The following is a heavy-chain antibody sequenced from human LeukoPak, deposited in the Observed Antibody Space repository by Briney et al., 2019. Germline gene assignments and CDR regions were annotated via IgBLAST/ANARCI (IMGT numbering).Heavy chain of an antibody. Sequence: GGSLRLSCAASGFTFSSYELNWVRQAPGKGLEWVSYISSSGSTIKYADSVKGRFTISRGSAKNSLYLQMNSLRSDDTAVYYCARAPAAAPVFPTYWGQGTLVIVSS. CDR1: GFTFSSYE. CDR3: ARAPAAAPVFPTY. V-gene: IGHV3-48*03. J-gene: IGHJ4*02. CDR2: ISSSGSTI. D-gene: IGHD6-13*01.